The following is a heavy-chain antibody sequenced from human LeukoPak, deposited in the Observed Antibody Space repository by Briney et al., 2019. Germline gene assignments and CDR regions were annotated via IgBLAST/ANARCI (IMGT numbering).Heavy chain of an antibody. CDR1: GYTFTSYG. Sequence: GASVKVSCKASGYTFTSYGISWARQAPGQGLEWMGWISAYNGNTNYAQKLQGRVTMTTDTSTSTAYMELRSLRSDDTAVYYCARGLGGDCCHPEYYFDYWGQGTLVTVSS. J-gene: IGHJ4*02. CDR2: ISAYNGNT. V-gene: IGHV1-18*01. D-gene: IGHD2-21*02. CDR3: ARGLGGDCCHPEYYFDY.